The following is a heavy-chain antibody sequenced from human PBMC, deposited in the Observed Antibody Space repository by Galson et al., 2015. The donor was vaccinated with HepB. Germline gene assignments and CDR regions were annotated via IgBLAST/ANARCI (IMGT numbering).Heavy chain of an antibody. CDR2: ISYDGSNR. V-gene: IGHV3-30*18. J-gene: IGHJ6*02. D-gene: IGHD3-10*01. CDR1: GFRFNTYG. Sequence: SLRLSCAASGFRFNTYGIHWVRQAPGRGLQWVAFISYDGSNRYYGDSVKGRFTISRGNAKTTLYLQMNGLRGEDTAVYYCAKDGLYYGSGTHSNAMDVWGQGTTVIVSS. CDR3: AKDGLYYGSGTHSNAMDV.